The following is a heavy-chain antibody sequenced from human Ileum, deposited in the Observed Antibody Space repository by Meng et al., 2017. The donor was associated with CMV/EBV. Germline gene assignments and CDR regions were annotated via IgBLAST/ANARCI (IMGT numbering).Heavy chain of an antibody. V-gene: IGHV3-9*01. CDR3: AKDSGGGFGDLNY. Sequence: GGSLRLSCVTSGFIFSDHAMHWVRQAPGKGLEWVSGISWNGGSIHYADSVRGRFTISRDNANNSLYLQMNSLRVEDTAFYYCAKDSGGGFGDLNYWGQGTLVTVSS. D-gene: IGHD3-10*01. CDR1: GFIFSDHA. J-gene: IGHJ4*02. CDR2: ISWNGGSI.